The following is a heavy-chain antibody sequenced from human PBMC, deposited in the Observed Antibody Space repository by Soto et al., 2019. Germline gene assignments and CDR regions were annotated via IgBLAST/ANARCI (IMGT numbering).Heavy chain of an antibody. CDR3: ARDLMGELTTYKFDY. CDR1: GYTFTSYG. CDR2: ISAYNGNT. Sequence: QVQLVQSEAEVKKPGASVKVSCKASGYTFTSYGISWVRQAPGQGLEWMGWISAYNGNTNYAQKLQGRVTMTTDTSTSTAYMELRSLRSDDTAVYYCARDLMGELTTYKFDYWGQGTLVTVSS. V-gene: IGHV1-18*01. D-gene: IGHD1-26*01. J-gene: IGHJ4*02.